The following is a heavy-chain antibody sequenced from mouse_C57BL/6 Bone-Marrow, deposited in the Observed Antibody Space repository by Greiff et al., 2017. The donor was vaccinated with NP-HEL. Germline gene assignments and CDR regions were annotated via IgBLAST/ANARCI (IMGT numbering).Heavy chain of an antibody. J-gene: IGHJ1*03. Sequence: QVQLQQPGAELVMPGASVKLSCKASGYTFTSYWMHWVKQRPGQGLEWIGEIDPSDSYTNYNQKFMGQSTLTVDKSSSTAYMQLSSLTSEDSAVYYCASGPNYYGSSWSDWYLDVWGTGTTVTVSS. CDR2: IDPSDSYT. CDR1: GYTFTSYW. D-gene: IGHD1-1*01. CDR3: ASGPNYYGSSWSDWYLDV. V-gene: IGHV1-69*01.